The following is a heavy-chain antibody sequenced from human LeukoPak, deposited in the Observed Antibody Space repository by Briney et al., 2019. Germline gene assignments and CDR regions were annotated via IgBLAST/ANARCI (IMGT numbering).Heavy chain of an antibody. Sequence: SETLSLTCTVSGGSISSSSYYWGWIRQPPGKGLEWIGSIYYSGSTYYNPSLKSRVTISVDTSKNQFSLKLSSVTAADTAFYYCARIVTWAVTTRFYYMDVWGKGTTVTVS. CDR2: IYYSGST. D-gene: IGHD4-17*01. J-gene: IGHJ6*03. CDR1: GGSISSSSYY. CDR3: ARIVTWAVTTRFYYMDV. V-gene: IGHV4-39*07.